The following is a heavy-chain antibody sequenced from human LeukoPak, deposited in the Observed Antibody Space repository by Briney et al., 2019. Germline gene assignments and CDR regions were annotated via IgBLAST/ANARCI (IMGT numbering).Heavy chain of an antibody. CDR1: GGTFSSYA. D-gene: IGHD2/OR15-2a*01. CDR2: IIPIFGTA. Sequence: ASVKVSCKASGGTFSSYAISWVRQAPGQGLEWMGGIIPIFGTANYAQKFQGRVTITADESTSTAYMELSSLRSEDTAVYYCARPFAGSEYFQHWGQGTLVTVSS. V-gene: IGHV1-69*13. CDR3: ARPFAGSEYFQH. J-gene: IGHJ1*01.